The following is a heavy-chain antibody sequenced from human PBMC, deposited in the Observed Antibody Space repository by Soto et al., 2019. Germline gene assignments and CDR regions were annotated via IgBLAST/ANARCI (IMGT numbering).Heavy chain of an antibody. Sequence: GGSLRLSCAASGFAVSSYSMHWGRQAPGKGLEWVAAMSFDGNSKYFADSVKGRFKISRDTSKNTWSLEMESLGVEDSALYHCTRGRSMIANDDFEYWRQGTQVTVSS. CDR1: GFAVSSYS. D-gene: IGHD2-21*01. V-gene: IGHV3-30-3*01. CDR3: TRGRSMIANDDFEY. J-gene: IGHJ4*02. CDR2: MSFDGNSK.